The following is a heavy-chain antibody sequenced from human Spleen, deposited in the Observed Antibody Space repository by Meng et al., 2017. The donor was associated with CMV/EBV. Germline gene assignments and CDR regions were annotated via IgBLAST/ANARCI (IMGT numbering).Heavy chain of an antibody. Sequence: KVSCKASGYSFTNYWIGWVRQMPGKGLEWMGIIYPGDSATRYSPSFQGQVTISADKSIGTAYLQWSSLKASDTAMYYCARRFSNNWTPADYWGQGTLVTVSS. J-gene: IGHJ4*02. CDR2: IYPGDSAT. CDR1: GYSFTNYW. CDR3: ARRFSNNWTPADY. V-gene: IGHV5-51*01. D-gene: IGHD1-20*01.